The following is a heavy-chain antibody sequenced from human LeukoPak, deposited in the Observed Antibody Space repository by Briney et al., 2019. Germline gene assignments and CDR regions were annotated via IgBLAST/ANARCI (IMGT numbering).Heavy chain of an antibody. CDR3: TTDRGYWGGDCSPP. CDR1: GFTFSNAW. D-gene: IGHD2-21*02. CDR2: IKSKTDGGTT. Sequence: GGPLRLSCAASGFTFSNAWMSWVRQAPGKGLEWVGRIKSKTDGGTTDYAAPVKGRFTISRDDSKNTLYLQMNSLKTEDTAVYYCTTDRGYWGGDCSPPWGQGTLVTVSS. J-gene: IGHJ5*02. V-gene: IGHV3-15*01.